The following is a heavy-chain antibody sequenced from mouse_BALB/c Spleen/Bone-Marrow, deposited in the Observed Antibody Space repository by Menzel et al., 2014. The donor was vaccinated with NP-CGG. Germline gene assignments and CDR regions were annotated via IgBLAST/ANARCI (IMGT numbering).Heavy chain of an antibody. CDR1: GFTFSSFG. J-gene: IGHJ4*01. Sequence: EVQLVESGGGLVQPGGSRKLSCAASGFTFSSFGMHWVRQAPEKGLEWVAYISSGSSTIYYADTVKGRFTISRDNPKNTLFLQITSLRSEDTAMYYCARGGKGYAMDYWGQGTSVTVSS. V-gene: IGHV5-17*02. CDR3: ARGGKGYAMDY. D-gene: IGHD1-1*02. CDR2: ISSGSSTI.